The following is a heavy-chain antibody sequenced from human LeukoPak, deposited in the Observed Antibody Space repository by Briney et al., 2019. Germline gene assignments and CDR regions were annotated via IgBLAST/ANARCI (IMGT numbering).Heavy chain of an antibody. D-gene: IGHD2-2*02. CDR1: GGSISSYY. J-gene: IGHJ6*02. Sequence: SETLSLTCTVSGGSISSYYWSWIRQPPGKGLEWIGYIYYSGSTNYNPSLKSRVTMSVDTSKNQFSLKLSSVTAADTAVYYCAGYCSSTSCYIRYYGMDVWGQGTTVTVSS. CDR2: IYYSGST. CDR3: AGYCSSTSCYIRYYGMDV. V-gene: IGHV4-59*12.